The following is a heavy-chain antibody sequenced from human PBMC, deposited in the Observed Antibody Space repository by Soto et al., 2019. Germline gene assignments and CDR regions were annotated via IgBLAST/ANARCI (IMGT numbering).Heavy chain of an antibody. J-gene: IGHJ6*02. Sequence: SVKVSCKASGGTFSSYAISWVRQAPGQGLEWMGGIIPIFGTANYAQKFQGRVTITADKSTSTAYMELSSLRSEDTAVYYCARYDFWSGYYPGALACGMDVWGQGTTVTVSS. CDR3: ARYDFWSGYYPGALACGMDV. CDR2: IIPIFGTA. CDR1: GGTFSSYA. V-gene: IGHV1-69*06. D-gene: IGHD3-3*01.